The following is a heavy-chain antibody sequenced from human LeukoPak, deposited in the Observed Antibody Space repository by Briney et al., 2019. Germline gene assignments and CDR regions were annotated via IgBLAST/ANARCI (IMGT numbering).Heavy chain of an antibody. CDR1: GYSISSGYY. J-gene: IGHJ4*02. V-gene: IGHV4-38-2*01. D-gene: IGHD6-13*01. CDR2: IYHSGST. CDR3: ARSKSSSWYCDY. Sequence: SETLSLTCAVSGYSISSGYYWGWIRPPPGKGLEWIGSIYHSGSTYYNPSLMSRVTISVDTSKNQFSLRLSSVTAADTAVYYCARSKSSSWYCDYWGQGTLVPVSS.